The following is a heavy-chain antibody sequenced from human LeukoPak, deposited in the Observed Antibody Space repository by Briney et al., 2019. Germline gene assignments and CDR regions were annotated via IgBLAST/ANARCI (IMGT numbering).Heavy chain of an antibody. CDR3: ARVGSGYYYGGPYYFDD. CDR1: GYTFTSYY. V-gene: IGHV1-46*01. J-gene: IGHJ4*02. Sequence: ASVKVSCKASGYTFTSYYMHWVRQAPGQGLEWMGIINPSGGSTSYAQKFQGRVTMTRDTSTSTVYMELSSLRSEDTAVYYCARVGSGYYYGGPYYFDDWGQGTLVTVSS. D-gene: IGHD3-22*01. CDR2: INPSGGST.